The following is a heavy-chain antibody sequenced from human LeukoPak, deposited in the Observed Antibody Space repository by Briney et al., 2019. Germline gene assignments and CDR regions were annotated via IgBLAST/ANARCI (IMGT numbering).Heavy chain of an antibody. Sequence: GVSLRLSCAASGFTFSSYSMNWVRQAPGKGLEWVSSISSSSSYIYYADSVKGRFTISRDNAKNSLYLQMNSLRAEDTAVYYCARDQVGATTGGDSYWGQGTLVTVSS. D-gene: IGHD1-26*01. J-gene: IGHJ4*02. V-gene: IGHV3-21*01. CDR1: GFTFSSYS. CDR3: ARDQVGATTGGDSY. CDR2: ISSSSSYI.